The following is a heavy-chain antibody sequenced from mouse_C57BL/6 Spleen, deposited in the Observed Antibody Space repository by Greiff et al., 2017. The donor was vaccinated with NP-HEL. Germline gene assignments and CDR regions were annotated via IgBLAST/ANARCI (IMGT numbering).Heavy chain of an antibody. D-gene: IGHD4-1*01. CDR1: GYAFSSSW. CDR2: IYPGDGDT. V-gene: IGHV1-82*01. CDR3: ARFVTGTRYYFDY. J-gene: IGHJ2*01. Sequence: QVQLKQSGPELVKPGASVKISCKASGYAFSSSWMNWVKQRPGKGLEWIGRIYPGDGDTNYNGKFKGKATLTADKSSSTAYMQLSSLTSEDSAVYFCARFVTGTRYYFDYWGQGTTLTVSS.